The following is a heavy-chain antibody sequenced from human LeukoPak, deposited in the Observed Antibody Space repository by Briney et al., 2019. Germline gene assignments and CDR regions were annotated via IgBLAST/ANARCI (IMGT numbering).Heavy chain of an antibody. Sequence: SETLSLTCTVSGGSISSSSYYWGWIRQPPWKGLEWIGSIYYSGSTYYNPSLKSRVTISIDTSKNQFSLKLSSVTAADTAVYYCARLRLRLGEPTDFDYWGQGTLVTVSS. V-gene: IGHV4-39*01. J-gene: IGHJ4*02. CDR2: IYYSGST. CDR3: ARLRLRLGEPTDFDY. CDR1: GGSISSSSYY. D-gene: IGHD3-16*01.